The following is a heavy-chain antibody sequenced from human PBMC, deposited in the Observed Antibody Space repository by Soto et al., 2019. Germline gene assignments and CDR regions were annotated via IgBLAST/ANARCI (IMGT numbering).Heavy chain of an antibody. CDR2: ISANGRNA. Sequence: EVHLLESGGDVVQPGRSLRLSCAASGFTFSNYAMNWIRQAPGKGLEWLSSISANGRNAYYADSLKGRFTISRDRSKNTLDLQLDSLRVEDTAIYFCAKDLSSLGWLALGAAVDSWGQGTLVTVSS. J-gene: IGHJ4*02. D-gene: IGHD3-22*01. V-gene: IGHV3-23*01. CDR3: AKDLSSLGWLALGAAVDS. CDR1: GFTFSNYA.